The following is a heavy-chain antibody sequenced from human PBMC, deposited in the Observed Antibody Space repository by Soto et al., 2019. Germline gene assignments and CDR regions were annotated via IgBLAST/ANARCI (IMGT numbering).Heavy chain of an antibody. J-gene: IGHJ3*02. CDR1: GGSITTGSHY. CDR3: ARDFTTDYYENSEYGLHVFDI. Sequence: SETLSLTCTVSGGSITTGSHYWSWIRQQPGKGLEWIGYIHYSGSTYYKPSLKSRVIILIDTSKKQFSLRLSSVTAADTAVYYCARDFTTDYYENSEYGLHVFDIWGQGTMVTVSS. CDR2: IHYSGST. D-gene: IGHD3-22*01. V-gene: IGHV4-31*03.